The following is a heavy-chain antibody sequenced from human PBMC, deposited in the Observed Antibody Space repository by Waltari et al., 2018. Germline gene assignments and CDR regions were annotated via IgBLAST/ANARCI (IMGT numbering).Heavy chain of an antibody. D-gene: IGHD5-12*01. CDR2: IYSDGST. V-gene: IGHV3-23*03. CDR3: AKCNSGNDYFEY. Sequence: EVQLLESGGNLVQPAGSMRLSCAASGFTFSSDAMSWVRQATGKGLEWVSAIYSDGSTYYADSVKGRLTISRDNSKNTQYLQMNSLRAEDTAVYYCAKCNSGNDYFEYWGQGTLVTVSS. CDR1: GFTFSSDA. J-gene: IGHJ4*02.